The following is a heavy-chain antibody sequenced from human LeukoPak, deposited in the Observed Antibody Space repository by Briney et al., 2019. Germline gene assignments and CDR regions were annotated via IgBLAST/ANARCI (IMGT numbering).Heavy chain of an antibody. V-gene: IGHV4-34*01. CDR2: INHSGST. Sequence: SETLSLTCAVYGGSFSGYYWSWIRQPPGKGLEWIGEINHSGSTNYNPSLKSRVTISVDTSKNQFSLKLSSVTAADTAVYYCARPYNMGRGSNQGGYYFDYWGQGTLVTVSS. D-gene: IGHD3-10*01. CDR1: GGSFSGYY. CDR3: ARPYNMGRGSNQGGYYFDY. J-gene: IGHJ4*02.